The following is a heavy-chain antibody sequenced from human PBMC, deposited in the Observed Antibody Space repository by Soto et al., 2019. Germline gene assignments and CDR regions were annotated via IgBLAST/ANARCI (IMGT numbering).Heavy chain of an antibody. V-gene: IGHV3-30*18. CDR1: GFTFNSYG. J-gene: IGHJ4*02. CDR3: VKDLALVADH. CDR2: ILYDGSKK. Sequence: QVQLVESGGGVVHPGRSLRLSCEASGFTFNSYGMYWVRQAPGKGLEWVSYILYDGSKKYYADSVKGRFTISRDNSKNTLNLQMDSMRLEDTAVYYCVKDLALVADHWGQGTLVIVSS. D-gene: IGHD5-12*01.